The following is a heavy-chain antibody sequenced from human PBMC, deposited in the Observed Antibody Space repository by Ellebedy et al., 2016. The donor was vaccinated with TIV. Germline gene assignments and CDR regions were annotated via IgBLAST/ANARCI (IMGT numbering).Heavy chain of an antibody. V-gene: IGHV3-64D*09. CDR2: ITSSGDST. Sequence: GESLKISCSASGFSFDSYAMHWVRQAPGKGLECISAITSSGDSTYYADSVEGRFTVSRDNSKNTLYPQMSSLRPEDTAVYYCVKGVVGGRGWGQGTLVTVSS. CDR3: VKGVVGGRG. CDR1: GFSFDSYA. J-gene: IGHJ4*02. D-gene: IGHD3-3*01.